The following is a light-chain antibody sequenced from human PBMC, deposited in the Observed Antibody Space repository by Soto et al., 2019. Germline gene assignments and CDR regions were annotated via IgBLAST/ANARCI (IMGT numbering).Light chain of an antibody. CDR2: GAS. CDR1: QSVSSRH. J-gene: IGKJ5*01. CDR3: HQYGSSSIT. V-gene: IGKV3-20*01. Sequence: IVLTQSPGTLSLSPGERATLSCRASQSVSSRHLAWYQQKPGQAPRLLIFGASSRAPGIPDRFSGSGFETDFTLTISRLEPEDFAVYYCHQYGSSSITFGQGTRLEIK.